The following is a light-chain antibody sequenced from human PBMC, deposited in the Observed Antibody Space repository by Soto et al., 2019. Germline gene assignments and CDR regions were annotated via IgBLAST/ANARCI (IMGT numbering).Light chain of an antibody. CDR2: DIS. J-gene: IGKJ1*01. Sequence: EVVMTQSPATLSVSPGERATLSCRASQTVSRNLAWYQQRPGQAPRLLIYDISNRAAGVSARFSGSGSGTKFTLTIPSLQPDDFATYYCQQYETFSGTSGPGTKVDIK. V-gene: IGKV3-15*01. CDR1: QTVSRN. CDR3: QQYETFSGT.